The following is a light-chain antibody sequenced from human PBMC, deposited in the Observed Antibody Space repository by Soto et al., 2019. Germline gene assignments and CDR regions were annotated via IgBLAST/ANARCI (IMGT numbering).Light chain of an antibody. CDR2: EVS. CDR1: NSDVGLYNL. Sequence: QSALPQPASVSGSPGQSITISCTGTNSDVGLYNLVSWYQHHPGKAPKLMIHEVSKRPSGVSSRFSGSKSGSTASLPISGLQAEDEADYYCCSYAGGATYVFGTGTKLTVL. V-gene: IGLV2-23*02. J-gene: IGLJ1*01. CDR3: CSYAGGATYV.